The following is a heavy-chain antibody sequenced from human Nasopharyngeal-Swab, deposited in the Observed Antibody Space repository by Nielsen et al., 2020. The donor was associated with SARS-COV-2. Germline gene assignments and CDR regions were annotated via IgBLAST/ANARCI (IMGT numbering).Heavy chain of an antibody. CDR1: GDSVSNNRAA. CDR3: ARIQQQLPGIV. D-gene: IGHD6-13*01. V-gene: IGHV6-1*01. J-gene: IGHJ3*01. CDR2: TYYRSQWNY. Sequence: QTHSLTRAISGDSVSNNRAAWSWSRQTPARGLEWLGRTYYRSQWNYDYADSVRGRVTVNPDTSRNQVSLHLNSVTPEDTAVYYCARIQQQLPGIVWGQGTMVIVSS.